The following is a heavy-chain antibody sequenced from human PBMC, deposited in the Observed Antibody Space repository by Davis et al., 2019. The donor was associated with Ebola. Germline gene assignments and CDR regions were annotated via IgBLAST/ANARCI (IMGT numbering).Heavy chain of an antibody. CDR1: GGSFSGYY. J-gene: IGHJ4*02. V-gene: IGHV4-34*01. D-gene: IGHD3/OR15-3a*01. CDR2: INHSGST. CDR3: ARVKGLDYVLDY. Sequence: PSETLSLTCAVYGGSFSGYYWSWIRQPPGKGLEWIGEINHSGSTNYNPSLKSRVTISVDTSKNQFSLKLSSVTAADTAVYYCARVKGLDYVLDYWGQGTLVTVSS.